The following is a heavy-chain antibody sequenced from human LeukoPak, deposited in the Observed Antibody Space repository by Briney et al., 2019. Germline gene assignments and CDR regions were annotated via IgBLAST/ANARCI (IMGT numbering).Heavy chain of an antibody. D-gene: IGHD3-10*01. CDR1: GGSISSSSYY. J-gene: IGHJ4*02. CDR3: ATVLLWFGEHRGLDY. CDR2: IYYSGST. V-gene: IGHV4-39*01. Sequence: SETLSLTCTVSGGSISSSSYYWSWIRQPPGKGLERIGSIYYSGSTYYNPSLKSRVTISVDTFKNQFSLKLSSVTAADTAVYYCATVLLWFGEHRGLDYWGQGTLVTVFS.